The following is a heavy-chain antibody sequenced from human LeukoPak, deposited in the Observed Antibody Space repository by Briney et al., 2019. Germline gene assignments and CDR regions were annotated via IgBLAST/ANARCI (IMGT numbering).Heavy chain of an antibody. D-gene: IGHD3-16*02. J-gene: IGHJ4*02. V-gene: IGHV4-4*02. CDR2: IYHSGST. CDR1: GGSISSSNW. Sequence: PSETLSLTCAVSGGSISSSNWWSWVRQPPGKGLEWIGEIYHSGSTNYNPSLKSRVTISVDKSKNQFSLKLSSVTAADTAVYYCASRLDYVWGSYLDYWGQGTLVTVSS. CDR3: ASRLDYVWGSYLDY.